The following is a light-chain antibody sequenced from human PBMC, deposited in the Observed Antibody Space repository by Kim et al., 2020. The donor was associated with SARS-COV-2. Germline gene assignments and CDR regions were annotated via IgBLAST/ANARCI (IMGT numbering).Light chain of an antibody. V-gene: IGKV1-9*01. J-gene: IGKJ2*01. CDR3: QHLNSYPHT. CDR1: QGISSY. CDR2: AAS. Sequence: SASVGARVTITCRASQGISSYLAWYQQKPGKAPNLLIYAASTLQSGVPSRFSGSGSGTDFTLTISSLQPEDFATYYCQHLNSYPHTFGQGTKLEI.